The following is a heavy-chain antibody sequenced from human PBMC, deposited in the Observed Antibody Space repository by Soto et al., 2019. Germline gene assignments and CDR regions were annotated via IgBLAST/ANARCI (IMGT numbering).Heavy chain of an antibody. CDR3: ASVRLTNYFGSRSPLYYFDY. CDR2: IYHTGGT. J-gene: IGHJ4*02. V-gene: IGHV4-59*01. Sequence: SETLSLTCTVSGASINIYFWIWVRQPPGKGLEYVGHIYHTGGTSYNPSLKSRVTISVDASKKEFSLKLNSVTAADTAVYYCASVRLTNYFGSRSPLYYFDYWGRGTLVTVSS. D-gene: IGHD3-10*01. CDR1: GASINIYF.